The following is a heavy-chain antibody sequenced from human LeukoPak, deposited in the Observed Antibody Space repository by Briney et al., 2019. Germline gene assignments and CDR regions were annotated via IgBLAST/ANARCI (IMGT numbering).Heavy chain of an antibody. V-gene: IGHV3-21*01. J-gene: IGHJ4*02. CDR1: GLTFSSYS. CDR2: ISSSSSYI. D-gene: IGHD3-22*01. Sequence: GGSLRLSCAASGLTFSSYSMNWVRQAPGKGLEWVSSISSSSSYIYYADSVKGRFTISRDNAKNSLYLQMNSLRAEDTAVYYCARSKYYYDSSGYSPIDYWGQGTLVTVSS. CDR3: ARSKYYYDSSGYSPIDY.